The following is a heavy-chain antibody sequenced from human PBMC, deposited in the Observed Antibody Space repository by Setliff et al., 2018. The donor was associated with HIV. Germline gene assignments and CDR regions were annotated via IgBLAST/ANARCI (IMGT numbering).Heavy chain of an antibody. CDR2: FDPEDNKI. D-gene: IGHD3-10*01. Sequence: ASVKVSCKVSGYTGTELSRNWVRQAPGKGPEGMGGFDPEDNKIVYAQKFQGRVTMPRETSTSTVNIELSSLRSEDTAVYYCARGGYGSENLLFDFWGQGTLVTVSS. J-gene: IGHJ4*02. CDR1: GYTGTELS. V-gene: IGHV1-24*01. CDR3: ARGGYGSENLLFDF.